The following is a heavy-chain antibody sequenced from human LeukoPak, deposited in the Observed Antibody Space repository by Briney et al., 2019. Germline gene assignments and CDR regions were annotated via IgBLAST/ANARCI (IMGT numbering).Heavy chain of an antibody. V-gene: IGHV4-4*07. CDR2: IYTSGST. CDR3: AKSNGYGLVDI. D-gene: IGHD3-10*01. CDR1: GGSTSSYY. Sequence: SETLSLTCTVSGGSTSSYYWSWIQQPAGKGLEWIGRIYTSGSTNYNPSLKSRVTMSVDTSKNQFSLKLSSVTAADTAVYYCAKSNGYGLVDIWGQGTMVTVSS. J-gene: IGHJ3*02.